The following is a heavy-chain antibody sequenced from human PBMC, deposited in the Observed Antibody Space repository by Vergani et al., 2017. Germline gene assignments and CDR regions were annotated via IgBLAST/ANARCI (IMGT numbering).Heavy chain of an antibody. D-gene: IGHD5-18*01. CDR2: IYYSGST. V-gene: IGHV4-31*03. J-gene: IGHJ6*02. CDR1: GGSISSGGYY. CDR3: ARALDTAMVAFVGMDV. Sequence: QVQLQESGPGLVKPSQTLSLTCTVSGGSISSGGYYWSWIRQHPGKGLEWIGYIYYSGSTYYNPSLKSRVTISVDTSKNQFSLKLSSVTAADTAVYYCARALDTAMVAFVGMDVWGQGTTVTVSS.